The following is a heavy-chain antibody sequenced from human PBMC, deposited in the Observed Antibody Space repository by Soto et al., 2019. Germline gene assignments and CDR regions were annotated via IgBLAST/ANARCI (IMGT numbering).Heavy chain of an antibody. CDR3: ARALGSSPLSS. V-gene: IGHV4-31*03. CDR2: VYYRGIT. Sequence: SETLSLTCTVSGDSVRSDNYYWSWIRHHPGKGLEWIGYVYYRGITQYNPSLKSRISMSVDTSKNQFSLNLISVTAADTAVYYGARALGSSPLSSWGRGALVTVSS. CDR1: GDSVRSDNYY. J-gene: IGHJ5*02. D-gene: IGHD6-6*01.